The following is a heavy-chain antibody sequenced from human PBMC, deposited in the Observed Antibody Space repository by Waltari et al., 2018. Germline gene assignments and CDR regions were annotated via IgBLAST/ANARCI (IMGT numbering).Heavy chain of an antibody. CDR1: GFTFSSYA. CDR2: ISYDGSNK. J-gene: IGHJ4*02. D-gene: IGHD3-10*01. V-gene: IGHV3-30-3*01. Sequence: QVPLVESGGGVVQPGRSLRLSCAASGFTFSSYAMHWVRQAPGKGLEWVAVISYDGSNKYYADSVKGRFTISRDNSKNTLYLQMNSLRAEDTAVYYCASPARWFRELGYFDYWGQGTLVTVSS. CDR3: ASPARWFRELGYFDY.